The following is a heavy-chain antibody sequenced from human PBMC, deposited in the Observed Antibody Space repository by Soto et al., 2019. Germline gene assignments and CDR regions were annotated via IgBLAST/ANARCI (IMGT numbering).Heavy chain of an antibody. CDR1: GFNFNSYT. V-gene: IGHV3-21*06. CDR3: TRGPRSTSTGTGAC. CDR2: ISRFSDRT. Sequence: GGSLRLSCSASGFNFNSYTMNWVRQAPGKGLEWVSSISRFSDRTYYADSVKGRFAIFRANAENSVYLQVNSLRAEDTAVYYCTRGPRSTSTGTGACWGQGTLVTVYS. J-gene: IGHJ4*02. D-gene: IGHD1-1*01.